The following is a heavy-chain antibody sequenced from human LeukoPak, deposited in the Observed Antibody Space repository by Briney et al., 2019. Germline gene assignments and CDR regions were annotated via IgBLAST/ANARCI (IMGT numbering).Heavy chain of an antibody. CDR2: INPSGGST. CDR1: GYTFTSYY. D-gene: IGHD2-8*01. V-gene: IGHV1-46*01. Sequence: ASVEVSCKASGYTFTSYYMHWVRQAPGQGLEWMGIINPSGGSTSYAQKFQGRVTMTRDTSTSTVYMELSSLRSEDTAVYYCARDSKTNGVLFLGNYYYGMDVWGQGTTVTVSS. J-gene: IGHJ6*02. CDR3: ARDSKTNGVLFLGNYYYGMDV.